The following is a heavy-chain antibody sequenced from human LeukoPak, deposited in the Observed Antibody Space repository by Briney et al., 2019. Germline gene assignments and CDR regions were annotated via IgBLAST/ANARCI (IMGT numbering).Heavy chain of an antibody. CDR3: ARGLPRYYYGSGSSNWFDP. CDR1: GGSFSGYY. Sequence: SETLSLTCAVYGGSFSGYYWSWIRQPPGKGLEWIGGINHSGSTNYNPSLKSRVTISVDTSKNQFSLKLSSVTAADTAVYYCARGLPRYYYGSGSSNWFDPWGQGTLVTVSS. V-gene: IGHV4-34*01. CDR2: INHSGST. D-gene: IGHD3-10*01. J-gene: IGHJ5*02.